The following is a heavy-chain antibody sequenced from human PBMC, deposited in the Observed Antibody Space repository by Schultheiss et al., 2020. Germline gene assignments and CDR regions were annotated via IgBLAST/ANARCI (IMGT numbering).Heavy chain of an antibody. Sequence: GGSLRLSCAASGFTFSDYYMSWIRQAPGKGLEWVSYISSSGSTIYYADSVKGRFTISRDNSKNTLYLQMNSLRAEDTAVYYCARDRYYDSSGAFDYWGQGTLVTVSS. CDR3: ARDRYYDSSGAFDY. CDR1: GFTFSDYY. D-gene: IGHD3-22*01. J-gene: IGHJ4*02. CDR2: ISSSGSTI. V-gene: IGHV3-11*01.